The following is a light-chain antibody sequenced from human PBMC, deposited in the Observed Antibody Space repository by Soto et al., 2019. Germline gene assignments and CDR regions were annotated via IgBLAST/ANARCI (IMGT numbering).Light chain of an antibody. J-gene: IGKJ3*01. CDR3: QKYSSVPFT. V-gene: IGKV1-27*01. Sequence: DIQMTQSPSSLSASVGDRVTLSCRASQGISTYLSWNQQKPGKVPRLLIYAASTLQSGVPARFSASGSGTYFTLTISSLQSEDVATYCCQKYSSVPFTFSPGTKVEIK. CDR1: QGISTY. CDR2: AAS.